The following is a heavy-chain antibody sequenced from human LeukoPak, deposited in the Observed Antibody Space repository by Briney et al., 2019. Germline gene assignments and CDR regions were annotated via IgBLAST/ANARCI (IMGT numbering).Heavy chain of an antibody. V-gene: IGHV4-59*01. D-gene: IGHD1-26*01. CDR2: IYYSGST. CDR1: GGSISNYY. Sequence: SETLSLTCTVSGGSISNYYWSWIRQPPGKGLEGIGYIYYSGSTNYNPSLKSRVTISVDTSKNQFSLKLSSVTAADTAVYYCARSPGRGAYFDYWGQGALVTVSS. CDR3: ARSPGRGAYFDY. J-gene: IGHJ4*02.